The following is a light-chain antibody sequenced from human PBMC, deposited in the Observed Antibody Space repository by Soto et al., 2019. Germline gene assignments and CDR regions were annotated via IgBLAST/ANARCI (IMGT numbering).Light chain of an antibody. Sequence: AIRMTQSPSSFSASPGDRVTITCRASQGISSHLAWEQVQPGKAPRLLIYTASYLESGVPSRFSGSGSGTDFTLTISSLQAEDFAVYYCQQYLSYPLTFGGGTKGESK. CDR2: TAS. J-gene: IGKJ4*01. CDR3: QQYLSYPLT. CDR1: QGISSH. V-gene: IGKV1-8*01.